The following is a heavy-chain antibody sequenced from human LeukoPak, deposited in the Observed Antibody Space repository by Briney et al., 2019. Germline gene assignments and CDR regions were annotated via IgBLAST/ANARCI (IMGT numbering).Heavy chain of an antibody. J-gene: IGHJ4*02. V-gene: IGHV3-43*02. CDR2: ISGDGGST. D-gene: IGHD6-13*01. CDR3: AKDIIRYSSSWYTN. CDR1: GFTFDDYA. Sequence: GGSLRLSCAASGFTFDDYAMHWVREGPGKGLEWVYLISGDGGSTYYADSVKGRFTISRDNSKNSLYLQMNSPRTEDTALYYCAKDIIRYSSSWYTNWGQGTLVTVSS.